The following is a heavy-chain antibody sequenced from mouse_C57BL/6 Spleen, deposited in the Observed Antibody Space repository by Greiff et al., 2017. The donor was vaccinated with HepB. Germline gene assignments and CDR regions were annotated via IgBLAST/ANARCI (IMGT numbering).Heavy chain of an antibody. CDR1: GYTFTSYW. J-gene: IGHJ3*01. CDR3: ARGGTAQATGFAY. Sequence: LQQPGAELVKPGASVKLSCKASGYTFTSYWMHWVKQRPGQGLEWIGMIHPNSGSTNYNEKFKSKATLTVDKSSSTAYMQLSSLTSEDSAVYYCARGGTAQATGFAYWGQGTLVTVSA. D-gene: IGHD3-2*02. V-gene: IGHV1-64*01. CDR2: IHPNSGST.